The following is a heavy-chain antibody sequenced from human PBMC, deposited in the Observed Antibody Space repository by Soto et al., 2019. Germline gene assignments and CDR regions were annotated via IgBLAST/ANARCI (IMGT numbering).Heavy chain of an antibody. D-gene: IGHD3-22*01. Sequence: EVQLVESGGGLVKPGGSLRLSCAASGFTFSSYSMNWVRQAPGKGLEWVSSISSSSSYIYYADSVKGRFTISRDNAKNSLYLQMNSLRAEDTAVYYCARDEDYYDSSGEEASDYWGQGTLVTVSS. J-gene: IGHJ4*02. CDR1: GFTFSSYS. CDR2: ISSSSSYI. CDR3: ARDEDYYDSSGEEASDY. V-gene: IGHV3-21*01.